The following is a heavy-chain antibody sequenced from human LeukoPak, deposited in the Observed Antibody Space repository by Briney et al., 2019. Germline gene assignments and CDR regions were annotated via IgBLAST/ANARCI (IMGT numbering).Heavy chain of an antibody. Sequence: GGSLRLSCAASAFSLNAYNMNWVRQAPGKGLEWVSSISYTGTYIYYADSVKGRFTLSRDNSKNTLYLQMNSLRAEDTAVYYCAKNGKYYFDYWGQGTLLTVSS. CDR2: ISYTGTYI. J-gene: IGHJ4*02. CDR1: AFSLNAYN. V-gene: IGHV3-21*04. CDR3: AKNGKYYFDY.